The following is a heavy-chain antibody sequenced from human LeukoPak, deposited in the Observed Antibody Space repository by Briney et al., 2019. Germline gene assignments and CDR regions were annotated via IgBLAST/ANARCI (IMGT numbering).Heavy chain of an antibody. Sequence: GASVKVSCKASGGTFSSYAISWVRQAPGQGLEWMGGIIPIFGTANYAQKFQGRVTITADESTSTAYMELSSLRSEDTAVYYCAREWDYHSSGYYYYYWGQGTLVTVSS. V-gene: IGHV1-69*13. CDR2: IIPIFGTA. D-gene: IGHD3-22*01. J-gene: IGHJ4*02. CDR1: GGTFSSYA. CDR3: AREWDYHSSGYYYYY.